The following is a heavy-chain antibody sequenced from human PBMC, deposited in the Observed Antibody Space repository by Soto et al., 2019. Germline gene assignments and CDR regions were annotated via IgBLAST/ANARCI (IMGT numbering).Heavy chain of an antibody. J-gene: IGHJ4*02. Sequence: ASVKVSCKASGYTFTLYAIHWVRQAPGQRPEWMGWINAANGNTKTSQKFQGRVTFTKDTSASTAYMEMSTLSSADTAVYYCARDQRRGSDFWSGYSQGFDYWGQGTPVTVSS. CDR2: INAANGNT. CDR3: ARDQRRGSDFWSGYSQGFDY. V-gene: IGHV1-3*01. CDR1: GYTFTLYA. D-gene: IGHD3-3*01.